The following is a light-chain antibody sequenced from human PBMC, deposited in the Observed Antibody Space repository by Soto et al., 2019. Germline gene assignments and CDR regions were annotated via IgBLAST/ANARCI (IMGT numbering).Light chain of an antibody. V-gene: IGLV2-14*03. CDR3: SSFTSYSTLV. CDR2: DVN. J-gene: IGLJ2*01. CDR1: SRDVGGYSY. Sequence: QSALTQPASVSGSPGQSITISCTGTSRDVGGYSYVSWYQQHPGKAPKLMIYDVNNRPSGVSDRFSGSKSGNTASLTISGLQAEDESDYYCSSFTSYSTLVFGGRTKLTVL.